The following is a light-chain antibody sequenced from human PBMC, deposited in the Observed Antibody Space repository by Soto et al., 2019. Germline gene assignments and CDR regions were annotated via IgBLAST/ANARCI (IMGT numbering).Light chain of an antibody. J-gene: IGKJ5*01. V-gene: IGKV3-20*01. Sequence: EIVMTQSPATLSVSPGEKATLSCRARQSVSSSYLAWYQQNPGQAPRLLIYRTSTRATGIPDSFSGSGSGTDFTLTISRLEPEDFAVYYWQQFGSSVTFGQGTRLEIK. CDR2: RTS. CDR1: QSVSSSY. CDR3: QQFGSSVT.